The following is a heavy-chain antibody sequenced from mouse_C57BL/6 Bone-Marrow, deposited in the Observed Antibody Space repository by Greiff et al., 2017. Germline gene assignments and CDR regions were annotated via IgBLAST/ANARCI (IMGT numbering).Heavy chain of an antibody. CDR2: IYPRSGNT. D-gene: IGHD1-1*01. CDR3: AREWYYYGSSPYYYAMDY. CDR1: GYTFTSYG. V-gene: IGHV1-81*01. Sequence: VQLQQSGAELARPGASVKLSCKASGYTFTSYGISWVKQRTGQGLEWIGEIYPRSGNTYYNEKFKGKATLTADKSSSTAYMELRSLTSKDSAVYFCAREWYYYGSSPYYYAMDYWGQGTSVTVSS. J-gene: IGHJ4*01.